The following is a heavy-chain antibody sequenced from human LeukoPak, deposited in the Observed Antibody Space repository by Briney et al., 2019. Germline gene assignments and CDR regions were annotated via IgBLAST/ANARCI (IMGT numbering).Heavy chain of an antibody. CDR1: GFTFSSYA. CDR3: AKGKQWLVQRALLN. D-gene: IGHD6-19*01. CDR2: ISGSGGST. V-gene: IGHV3-23*01. Sequence: SGGSLRLSCAASGFTFSSYAMSWVRQAPGKGLEWVSAISGSGGSTYYADSVKGGFTISRDNSKNTLYLQMNSLRAEDTAVYYCAKGKQWLVQRALLNWGQGTLVTVSS. J-gene: IGHJ4*02.